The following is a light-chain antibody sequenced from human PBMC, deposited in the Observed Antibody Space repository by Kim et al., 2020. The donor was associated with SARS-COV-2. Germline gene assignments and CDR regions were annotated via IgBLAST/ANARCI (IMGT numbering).Light chain of an antibody. V-gene: IGKV3-20*01. J-gene: IGKJ1*01. CDR1: PSVISSY. CDR2: GAS. CDR3: HQYSSTPQT. Sequence: LSPWERASLACRASPSVISSYLAWYQQRPAQAPRLLIYGASSRATGIPDRFSGSGSGTDFTLTISRLEPEDFAVYYCHQYSSTPQTFGHGTKLEIK.